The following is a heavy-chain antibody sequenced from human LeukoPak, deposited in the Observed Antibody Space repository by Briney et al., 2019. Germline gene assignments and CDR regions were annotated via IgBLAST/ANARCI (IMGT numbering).Heavy chain of an antibody. CDR2: ISGGGGST. V-gene: IGHV3-23*01. Sequence: GGSLRLSCAASGFTFSDYAMSWVRQAPGKGLQWVSAISGGGGSTYYADSVKGRFTISRDNSKSTLYLQMNSLRAEDTAVYYCAKISRVGLRIFGYWGQGTLVTVSS. CDR3: AKISRVGLRIFGY. CDR1: GFTFSDYA. D-gene: IGHD4-17*01. J-gene: IGHJ4*02.